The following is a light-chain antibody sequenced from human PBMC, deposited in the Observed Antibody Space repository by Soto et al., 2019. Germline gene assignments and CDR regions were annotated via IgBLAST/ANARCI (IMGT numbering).Light chain of an antibody. J-gene: IGKJ5*01. CDR2: SVS. Sequence: DIQMTQSPSSLSVSVGDRVTITCQASQDIGKNLNWYQQKPGKAPKFLIYSVSSLQSGVPSRFSGSGSGTDFTLTINSLQPGDFATYYCQQGYSSAITFGQGTRLEIK. CDR3: QQGYSSAIT. CDR1: QDIGKN. V-gene: IGKV1-39*01.